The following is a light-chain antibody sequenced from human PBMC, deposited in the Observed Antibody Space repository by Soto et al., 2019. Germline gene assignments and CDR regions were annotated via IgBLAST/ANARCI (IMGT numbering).Light chain of an antibody. CDR3: CSYTNSDTLV. V-gene: IGLV2-14*01. Sequence: QSVLTQPPSASGSPGQSVTISCTGTSSDVGDYNYVSWYQQHPGKAPKLIIYEVSNRPSGVSNRFSGSKSGTTASLTISGLQAEDEADYFCCSYTNSDTLVFGGGTKLTVL. CDR1: SSDVGDYNY. J-gene: IGLJ2*01. CDR2: EVS.